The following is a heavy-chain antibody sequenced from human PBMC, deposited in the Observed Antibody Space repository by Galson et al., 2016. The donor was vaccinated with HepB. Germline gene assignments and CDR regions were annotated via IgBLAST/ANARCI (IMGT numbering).Heavy chain of an antibody. V-gene: IGHV4-39*01. CDR2: MHYSGNT. CDR3: TRHRTNNYGAGSPFDP. CDR1: GDSISGSTYY. D-gene: IGHD3-10*01. J-gene: IGHJ5*02. Sequence: SETLSLTCIVSGDSISGSTYYWAWIRQPPGKGLEWIGSMHYSGNTQYNPSLKSRVTISVDTYKNQFSLKLSSVSAANTAVYSCTRHRTNNYGAGSPFDPWGQGTLVTVSS.